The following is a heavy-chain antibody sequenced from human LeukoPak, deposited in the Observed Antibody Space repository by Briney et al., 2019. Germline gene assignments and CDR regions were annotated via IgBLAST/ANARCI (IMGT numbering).Heavy chain of an antibody. CDR1: GFTFDDYG. V-gene: IGHV3-20*04. J-gene: IGHJ4*02. CDR2: INWNGGST. Sequence: GGSLRLSCAASGFTFDDYGMSWVRQAPGKGLEWVSGINWNGGSTGYADSVKGRFTISRDNSKNTLYLQMNSLRAEDTAVYYCAKDSNQWELLYYFDYWGQGTLVTVSS. CDR3: AKDSNQWELLYYFDY. D-gene: IGHD1-26*01.